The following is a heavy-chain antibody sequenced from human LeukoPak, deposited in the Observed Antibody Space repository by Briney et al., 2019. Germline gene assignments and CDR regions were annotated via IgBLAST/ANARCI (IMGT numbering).Heavy chain of an antibody. D-gene: IGHD3-3*01. CDR1: GGSISSYY. Sequence: PSETLSLTCTVSGGSISSYYWSWIRQPPGKGLEWIGYIYYSGSTNYNPSLKSRVTISVDTSKNQFSLKLSSVTAADTAVYYCARVRGFYDFWSGPTDAFDIWGQGTMVTVSS. V-gene: IGHV4-59*01. J-gene: IGHJ3*02. CDR2: IYYSGST. CDR3: ARVRGFYDFWSGPTDAFDI.